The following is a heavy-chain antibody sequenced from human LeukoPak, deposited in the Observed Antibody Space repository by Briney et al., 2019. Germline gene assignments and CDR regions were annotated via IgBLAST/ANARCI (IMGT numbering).Heavy chain of an antibody. D-gene: IGHD4-23*01. CDR3: ARDADYGGNSWDY. V-gene: IGHV3-7*01. Sequence: GGSLRLSCAASGFTFSSYWMSWVRQAPGKGLEWVANIKQDGSEKYYVDSVKGRFTISRDNAKNSLYLQMNSLRAEDTAVYYCARDADYGGNSWDYWGQGTLVTVSS. CDR1: GFTFSSYW. J-gene: IGHJ4*02. CDR2: IKQDGSEK.